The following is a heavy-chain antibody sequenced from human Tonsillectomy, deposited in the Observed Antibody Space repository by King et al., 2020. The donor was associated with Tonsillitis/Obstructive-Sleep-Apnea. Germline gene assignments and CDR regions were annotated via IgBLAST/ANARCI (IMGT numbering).Heavy chain of an antibody. D-gene: IGHD1-1*01. V-gene: IGHV3-64D*06. CDR1: GLTLSSYA. CDR2: IISGGGT. Sequence: VQLVESGGGLVQPGGSLRLSCSASGLTLSSYAMHWVRQAPGKGLEYVSSIISGGGTFYTDSVKGRFTVSRDMSKNTLYLQMNSLRPEDTAVYYCLNTPRTTGSTGNYWGQGTMVTVSS. J-gene: IGHJ4*02. CDR3: LNTPRTTGSTGNY.